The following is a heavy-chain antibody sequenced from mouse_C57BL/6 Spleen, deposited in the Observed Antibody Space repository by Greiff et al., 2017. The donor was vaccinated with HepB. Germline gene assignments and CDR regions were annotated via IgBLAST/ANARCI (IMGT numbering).Heavy chain of an antibody. Sequence: QVQLQQSGPELVKPGASVKISCKASGYSFTSYYIHWVKQRPGQGLEWIGWIYPGSGNTKYNEKFKGKATLTADTSSSTAYMQLSSLTSEDSAVYYCAREDGYSAWFAYWGQGTLVTVSA. V-gene: IGHV1-66*01. CDR2: IYPGSGNT. CDR1: GYSFTSYY. J-gene: IGHJ3*01. D-gene: IGHD2-3*01. CDR3: AREDGYSAWFAY.